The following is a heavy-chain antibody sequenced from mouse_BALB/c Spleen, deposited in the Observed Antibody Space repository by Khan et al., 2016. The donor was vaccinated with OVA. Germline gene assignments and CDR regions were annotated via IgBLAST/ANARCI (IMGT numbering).Heavy chain of an antibody. V-gene: IGHV1S137*01. CDR3: GSGGRFAY. CDR2: ISTYYGDA. Sequence: VQLQESGAELVRPGVSVKISCKGSGFTFTDFAMHWVKRGHAKSLEWIGVISTYYGDADYNQKFQGKASMTVDKSSSTAYMELASLPSEDSAIYYCGSGGRFAYWGQGTLVTVSA. CDR1: GFTFTDFA. J-gene: IGHJ3*01. D-gene: IGHD1-1*02.